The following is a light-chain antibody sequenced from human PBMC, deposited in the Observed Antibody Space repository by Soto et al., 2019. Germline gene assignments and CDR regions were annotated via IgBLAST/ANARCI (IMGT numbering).Light chain of an antibody. Sequence: DIQMTQSPSTLSASVGDGVTITCRASQSISGWLAWYQQKPGKAPKLLIFDASSLESGVPSRFSGSGGATEFTLTISSLQPDDFATYYCQQYNSYSRTFGQGTKVEIK. CDR1: QSISGW. CDR3: QQYNSYSRT. CDR2: DAS. V-gene: IGKV1-5*01. J-gene: IGKJ1*01.